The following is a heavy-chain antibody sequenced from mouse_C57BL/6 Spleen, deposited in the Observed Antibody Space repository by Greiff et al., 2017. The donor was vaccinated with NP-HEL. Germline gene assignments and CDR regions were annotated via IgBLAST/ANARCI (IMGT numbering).Heavy chain of an antibody. CDR2: IDPETGST. J-gene: IGHJ3*01. Sequence: QVQLQQSGAELVRPGASVTLSCKASGYTFTDYEMHWVKQTPVHGLEWIGAIDPETGSTAYNQKFKGKAILTADKSSSTAYMELRSLTSEDSAVYYCTRGAGPPFAYWGQGTLVTVSA. CDR3: TRGAGPPFAY. CDR1: GYTFTDYE. V-gene: IGHV1-15*01.